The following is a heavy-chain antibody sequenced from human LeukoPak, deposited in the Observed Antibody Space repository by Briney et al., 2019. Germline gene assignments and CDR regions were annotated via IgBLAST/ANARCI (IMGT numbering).Heavy chain of an antibody. Sequence: SETLSLTCTVSGVSISSHYWTWIRQSPVKGLEWIGDISNSGSTCYNPSLKSRVTISIDTSKNQFSLKLSSVTAADTAVYYCGRDALVGYFSYYYMDVWGKGTTVTVSS. J-gene: IGHJ6*03. V-gene: IGHV4-59*11. CDR2: ISNSGST. CDR1: GVSISSHY. D-gene: IGHD2-15*01. CDR3: GRDALVGYFSYYYMDV.